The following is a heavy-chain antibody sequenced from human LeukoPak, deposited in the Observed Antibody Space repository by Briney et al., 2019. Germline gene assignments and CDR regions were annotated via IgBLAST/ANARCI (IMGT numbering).Heavy chain of an antibody. V-gene: IGHV3-74*01. J-gene: IGHJ4*02. CDR3: ARDPSSPGRFDF. CDR1: GFAFSSYW. CDR2: INTDGSST. Sequence: GGSLRLSCAASGFAFSSYWMHWARQAPGKGLVWVSRINTDGSSTSYADSVKGRFTISRDNAKNTLYLQMNSLRVEDTAVYYCARDPSSPGRFDFWGQGALVTVSS.